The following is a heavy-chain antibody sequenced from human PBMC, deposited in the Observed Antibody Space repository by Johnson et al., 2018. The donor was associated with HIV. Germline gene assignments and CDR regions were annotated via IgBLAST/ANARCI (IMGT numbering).Heavy chain of an antibody. CDR3: TTDRRALGYYYDSSGYYSRAFDF. J-gene: IGHJ3*01. CDR1: GFTFSDYY. CDR2: IYSGGST. V-gene: IGHV3-66*01. Sequence: VQLVESGGGLVKPGGSLRLSCAASGFTFSDYYMSWIRQAPGKGLEWVSVIYSGGSTYYADSVKGSFTISRDNSKNTLYLQMNSLKAEDTAVYYCTTDRRALGYYYDSSGYYSRAFDFWGQGTMVTVSS. D-gene: IGHD3-22*01.